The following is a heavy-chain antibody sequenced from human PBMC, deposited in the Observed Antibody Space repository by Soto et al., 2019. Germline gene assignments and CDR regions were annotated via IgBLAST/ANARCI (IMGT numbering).Heavy chain of an antibody. D-gene: IGHD6-6*01. Sequence: EVQLLESGGGLVQPGGSLRLSCAASGFTFSSYAVSWVRQAPGKGLEWVSAISGSGGSTYYADSVKGRFTISRDNSKNTLYLQMNSLRAKHTAVYYCVKDGDSSSARYYYYYGMDVWGQGTTVTVSS. CDR1: GFTFSSYA. CDR3: VKDGDSSSARYYYYYGMDV. CDR2: ISGSGGST. J-gene: IGHJ6*02. V-gene: IGHV3-23*01.